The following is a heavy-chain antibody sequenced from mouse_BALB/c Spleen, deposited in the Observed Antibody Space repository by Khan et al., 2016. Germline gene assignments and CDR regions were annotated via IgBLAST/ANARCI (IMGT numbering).Heavy chain of an antibody. J-gene: IGHJ4*01. CDR2: ISYSGST. CDR3: ARYCTRENAMDY. V-gene: IGHV3-8*02. CDR1: GDSITSGY. Sequence: EVQLQESGPSLVKPSQTLSLTCSVTGDSITSGYWNWIRKFPGKKLEYMGYISYSGSTYYNPSLKSRISITRDTSKNTYYLQLISVTTEDTATYYCARYCTRENAMDYWGQGTSVTVSS.